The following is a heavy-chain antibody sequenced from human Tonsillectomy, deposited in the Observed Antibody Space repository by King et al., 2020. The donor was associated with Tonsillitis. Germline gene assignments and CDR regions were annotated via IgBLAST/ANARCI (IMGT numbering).Heavy chain of an antibody. D-gene: IGHD3-22*01. Sequence: VQLQQWGAGLLKPSETLSLTCAVYGGSFSGYYWSWIRQPPGEGLEWIGEINHSGRANYNPSLKSRVTISADTSKNQFSLKVSSVTAADTAVYYCARGASSFFYDSSGAHYYYMDVWGEGTTVTVSS. CDR3: ARGASSFFYDSSGAHYYYMDV. J-gene: IGHJ6*03. V-gene: IGHV4-34*01. CDR1: GGSFSGYY. CDR2: INHSGRA.